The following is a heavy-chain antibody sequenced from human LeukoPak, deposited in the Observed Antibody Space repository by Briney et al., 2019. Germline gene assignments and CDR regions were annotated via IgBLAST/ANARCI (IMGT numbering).Heavy chain of an antibody. CDR3: ARSYGSGSYYRRYYFDY. Sequence: GASVKASCKASGYTFTSYGISWVRQAPGQGLEWMGWISAYNGNTNYAQKLQGRVTMTTDTSTSTAYMELRSLRSDDTAVYYCARSYGSGSYYRRYYFDYWGQGTLVTVSS. CDR1: GYTFTSYG. CDR2: ISAYNGNT. D-gene: IGHD3-10*01. J-gene: IGHJ4*02. V-gene: IGHV1-18*01.